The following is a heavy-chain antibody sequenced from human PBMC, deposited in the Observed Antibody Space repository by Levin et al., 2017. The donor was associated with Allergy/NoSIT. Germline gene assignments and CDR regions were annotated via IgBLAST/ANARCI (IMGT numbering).Heavy chain of an antibody. CDR1: GGSISNYY. V-gene: IGHV4-59*01. J-gene: IGHJ6*02. CDR2: IYYSGTT. CDR3: GRDKNYDGMDV. Sequence: GSLRLSCTVSGGSISNYYWSWIRQPPGKGLEWIGYIYYSGTTNYNPSLKSRVTISVDTSKNQFSLKLTSVTAADTAVYYCGRDKNYDGMDVWGQGTTVTVSS.